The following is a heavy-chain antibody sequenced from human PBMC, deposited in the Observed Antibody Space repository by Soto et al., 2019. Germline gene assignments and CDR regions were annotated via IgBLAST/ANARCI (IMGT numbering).Heavy chain of an antibody. V-gene: IGHV4-39*01. CDR1: GGSISSRSYY. CDR2: FYYSGNT. D-gene: IGHD3-10*01. Sequence: QLQLQESGPGVVKSSETLSLTCTVSGGSISSRSYYWGWIRQPPGKGLEWIGSFYYSGNTYYCTSLKSRVPISGDTSENQISLKLSSVTAADTAVYYCARQVVDGSVTGAGSFDYWGRGTLVTVSS. CDR3: ARQVVDGSVTGAGSFDY. J-gene: IGHJ4*02.